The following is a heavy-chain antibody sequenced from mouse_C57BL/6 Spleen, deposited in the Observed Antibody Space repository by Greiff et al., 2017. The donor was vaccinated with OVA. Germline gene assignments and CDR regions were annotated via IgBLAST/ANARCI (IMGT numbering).Heavy chain of an antibody. D-gene: IGHD4-1*01. CDR3: ARSPSNCDGFAY. J-gene: IGHJ3*01. CDR2: IRNKANGYTT. V-gene: IGHV7-3*01. Sequence: DVMLVESGGGLVQPGGSLSLSCAASGFTFTDYYMSWVRQPPGKALEWLGFIRNKANGYTTEYSASVKGRFTISRDTSQSILYLQMNALRAEDSATYYCARSPSNCDGFAYWGQGTLVTVSA. CDR1: GFTFTDYY.